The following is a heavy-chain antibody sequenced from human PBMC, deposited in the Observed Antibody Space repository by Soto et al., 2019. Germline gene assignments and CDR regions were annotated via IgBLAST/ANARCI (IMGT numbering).Heavy chain of an antibody. Sequence: EVQLVESGGGLVQPGGSLRLSCAASGFTFSSYSMNWVRQAPGKGLEWVSYISSSSSAIYQADSVKGRFTISRDNAKNSLYLQMNSLRAEDTAVYYCVRDRSPGVAPAGPYNWFDPWGQGTLVTVSS. V-gene: IGHV3-48*01. CDR3: VRDRSPGVAPAGPYNWFDP. CDR1: GFTFSSYS. CDR2: ISSSSSAI. D-gene: IGHD6-13*01. J-gene: IGHJ5*02.